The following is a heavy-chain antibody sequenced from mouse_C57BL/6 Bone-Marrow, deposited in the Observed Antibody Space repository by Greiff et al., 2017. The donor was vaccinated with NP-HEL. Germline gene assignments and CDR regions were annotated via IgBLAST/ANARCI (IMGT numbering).Heavy chain of an antibody. V-gene: IGHV5-6*02. CDR1: GFTFSSYG. CDR2: ISSGGSYT. CDR3: ARWGYDYFDY. Sequence: EVMLVESGGDLVKPGGSLKLSCAASGFTFSSYGMSWVRQTPDKRLEWVATISSGGSYTYYPDSVKGRFTISRDNAKNTLYLQMSSLKSEDTAMYYCARWGYDYFDYWGQGTTLTVSS. J-gene: IGHJ2*01. D-gene: IGHD3-1*01.